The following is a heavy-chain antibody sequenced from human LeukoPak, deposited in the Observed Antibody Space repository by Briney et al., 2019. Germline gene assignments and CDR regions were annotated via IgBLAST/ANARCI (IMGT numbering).Heavy chain of an antibody. CDR3: ARSARVWRIASLNWFDP. Sequence: ASVKVSCKASGYTFTSYDINWVRQATGQGLEWMGLMNPNSGNTGYAQKFKGRVTMTRNTSISTAYMELSSLRSEDTAVYYCARSARVWRIASLNWFDPWGQGTLVTVSS. CDR2: MNPNSGNT. J-gene: IGHJ5*02. V-gene: IGHV1-8*01. CDR1: GYTFTSYD.